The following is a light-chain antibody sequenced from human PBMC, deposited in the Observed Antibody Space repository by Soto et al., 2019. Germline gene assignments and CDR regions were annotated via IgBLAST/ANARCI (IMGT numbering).Light chain of an antibody. Sequence: DIQLTQSPSSFSASTGDRVSITCRATQDIGTYVAWYQQKPGKAPKLLIYGASTLQSGVPSRFSGSESGAEFTLRINSLQPEDFGTYYCQQLHSYPITFGQGTRLEIK. CDR1: QDIGTY. CDR3: QQLHSYPIT. J-gene: IGKJ5*01. CDR2: GAS. V-gene: IGKV1-9*01.